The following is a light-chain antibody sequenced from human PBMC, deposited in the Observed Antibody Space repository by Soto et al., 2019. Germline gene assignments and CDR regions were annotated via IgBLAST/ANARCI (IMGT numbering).Light chain of an antibody. V-gene: IGLV3-1*01. J-gene: IGLJ2*01. CDR2: EDN. CDR3: QAWDSNTVI. CDR1: KLGDKY. Sequence: SYELTQPPSVSVSPGQTASITCSGDKLGDKYTCWYQQKAGQSPVLVIYEDNKRPSGIPGRFSGSNSGNTATLTISGTQAMDEADYYCQAWDSNTVIFGGGTKLTVL.